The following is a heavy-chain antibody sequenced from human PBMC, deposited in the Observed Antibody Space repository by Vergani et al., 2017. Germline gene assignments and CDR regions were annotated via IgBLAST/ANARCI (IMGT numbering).Heavy chain of an antibody. CDR1: GGTFSSYA. CDR3: ARDWRIFGVVTDYYYYGMDV. D-gene: IGHD3-3*01. J-gene: IGHJ6*02. V-gene: IGHV1-69*06. CDR2: IIPIFGTA. Sequence: QVQLVQSGAEVKKPGSSVKVSCKASGGTFSSYAISWVRQARGQGLEWMGGIIPIFGTANYAQKFQGRVTITADKSTSTAYMELSSRRSEDTALYYCARDWRIFGVVTDYYYYGMDVWGQGTTVTVSS.